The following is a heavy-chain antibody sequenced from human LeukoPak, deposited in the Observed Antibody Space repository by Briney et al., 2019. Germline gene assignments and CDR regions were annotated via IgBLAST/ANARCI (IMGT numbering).Heavy chain of an antibody. V-gene: IGHV3-23*01. CDR2: ISGSGGST. Sequence: GGSLRLSCAASGFTFSSYAMSWVRQAPGKGLEWVSAISGSGGSTYYADSVRGRFTISRDNSKNTLYLQMNSLRAEDTAVYYCAKASGWYGNYGMDVWGQGTTVTVSS. J-gene: IGHJ6*02. D-gene: IGHD6-19*01. CDR3: AKASGWYGNYGMDV. CDR1: GFTFSSYA.